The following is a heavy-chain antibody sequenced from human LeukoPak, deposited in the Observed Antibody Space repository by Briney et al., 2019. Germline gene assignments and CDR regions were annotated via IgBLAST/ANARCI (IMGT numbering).Heavy chain of an antibody. D-gene: IGHD1-26*01. CDR2: IYYSGST. J-gene: IGHJ6*02. CDR1: GGSISSYY. CDR3: ARVVGGSYPRNYYYGMDV. Sequence: SETLSLTCTVSGGSISSYYWSWIRQPPGKGLEWIGYIYYSGSTNYNPSLKSRVTISVDTSKNQFSLKLSSVTAADTAVYYCARVVGGSYPRNYYYGMDVWGQGTTVTVSS. V-gene: IGHV4-59*08.